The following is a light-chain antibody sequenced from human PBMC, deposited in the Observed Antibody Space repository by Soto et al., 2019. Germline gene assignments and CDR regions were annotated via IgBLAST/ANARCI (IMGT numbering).Light chain of an antibody. V-gene: IGKV1-39*01. CDR3: QQSSTTLYT. CDR2: VAT. J-gene: IGKJ2*01. CDR1: QNIRTY. Sequence: DIQMTQSPSSLSAAVGDRVTISCRASQNIRTYLNWYQQKPGEAPKLLIYVATRLQGGVPSRFSGSGSGTDFTLTISSVQPEDFATYYCQQSSTTLYTFGQGTKLDIK.